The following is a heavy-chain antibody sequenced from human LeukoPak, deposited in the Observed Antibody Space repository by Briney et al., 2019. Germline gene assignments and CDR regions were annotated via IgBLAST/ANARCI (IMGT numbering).Heavy chain of an antibody. D-gene: IGHD4-17*01. Sequence: SETLSLTCAVYGGSFSGYYWSWIRQPPGKGLEWIGYIYYSGSTNYNPSLKSRVTISVDTSKNQFSLKLSSVTAADTAVYYCARGVSSYGDPVLFDYWGQGTLVTVSS. V-gene: IGHV4-59*01. CDR3: ARGVSSYGDPVLFDY. CDR2: IYYSGST. J-gene: IGHJ4*02. CDR1: GGSFSGYY.